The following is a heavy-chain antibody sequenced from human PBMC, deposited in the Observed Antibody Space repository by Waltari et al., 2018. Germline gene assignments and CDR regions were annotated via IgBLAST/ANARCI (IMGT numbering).Heavy chain of an antibody. CDR2: IYYSGST. J-gene: IGHJ4*02. D-gene: IGHD2-2*01. V-gene: IGHV4-59*01. CDR3: ARERSEPNVVVPAAGKYYFDY. Sequence: QVQLQESGPGLVKPSETLSLTCTVSGGSISSYYWSWIRQPPGKGLEWIGYIYYSGSTNYNPPLKSRVTISVDTSKNQFSLKLSSVTAADTAVYYCARERSEPNVVVPAAGKYYFDYWGQGTLVTVSS. CDR1: GGSISSYY.